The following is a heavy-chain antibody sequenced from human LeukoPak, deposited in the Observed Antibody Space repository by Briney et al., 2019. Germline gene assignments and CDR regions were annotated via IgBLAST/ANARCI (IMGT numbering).Heavy chain of an antibody. J-gene: IGHJ4*02. CDR3: PTVRGSSTSDY. D-gene: IGHD3-10*01. Sequence: PGGSLRLSCEASAFTFSSYWMSWVRQAPGKGLEWVANMKEDGGGINYVDSVKGRFTISRDNAKNSLFLQMNSLRVEDTAVYYCPTVRGSSTSDYWGQGTLVTVSS. V-gene: IGHV3-7*01. CDR1: AFTFSSYW. CDR2: MKEDGGGI.